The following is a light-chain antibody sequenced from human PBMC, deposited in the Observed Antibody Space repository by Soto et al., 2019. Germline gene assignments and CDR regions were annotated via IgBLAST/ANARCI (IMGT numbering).Light chain of an antibody. J-gene: IGLJ1*01. CDR2: EVT. Sequence: QSVRTQPPSGSGSPGQSVTISCTGTSSDVGRYDRVSWYQQSPGTAPKLIIYEVTNRPSGVSDRFSGSKSGNTASLTISGLQAEDEADYYCSSYTSSSTPYVFGTGTKVTVL. CDR1: SSDVGRYDR. CDR3: SSYTSSSTPYV. V-gene: IGLV2-18*02.